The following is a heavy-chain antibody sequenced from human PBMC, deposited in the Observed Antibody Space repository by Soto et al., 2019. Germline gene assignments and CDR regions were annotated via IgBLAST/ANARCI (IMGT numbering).Heavy chain of an antibody. Sequence: SETLSLTCTVSGGSISSYYWSWIRRPPGKGLEWIGYIYYSGSTNYNPSLKSRVTISVDTSKNQFSLKLSSVTAADTAVYYCARASLYNWNDYSPFFDYWGQGTLVTVSS. D-gene: IGHD1-1*01. CDR1: GGSISSYY. CDR2: IYYSGST. V-gene: IGHV4-59*01. J-gene: IGHJ4*02. CDR3: ARASLYNWNDYSPFFDY.